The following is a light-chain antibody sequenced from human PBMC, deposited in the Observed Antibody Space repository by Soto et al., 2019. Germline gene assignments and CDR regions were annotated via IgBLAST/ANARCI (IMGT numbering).Light chain of an antibody. J-gene: IGKJ1*01. CDR3: QQSNSMPWT. V-gene: IGKV1-39*01. CDR2: SAS. Sequence: DIQMAQSPSSLSAFVGDRVTITCRASRTISTYLNWYQKKPGRAPRLLIHSASSLQSGIPSRFTGSGSGTEFTLTISGLQPADFATYYCQQSNSMPWTFGPGTEV. CDR1: RTISTY.